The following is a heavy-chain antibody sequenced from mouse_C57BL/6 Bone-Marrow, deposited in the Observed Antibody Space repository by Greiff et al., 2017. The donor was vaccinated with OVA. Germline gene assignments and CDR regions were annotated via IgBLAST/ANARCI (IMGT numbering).Heavy chain of an antibody. J-gene: IGHJ1*03. D-gene: IGHD1-1*01. V-gene: IGHV5-9-1*02. CDR2: ISSGGDYI. CDR1: GFTFSSYA. Sequence: EVQRVESGEGLVKPGGSLKLSCAASGFTFSSYAMSWVRQTPEKRLEWVAYISSGGDYIYYADTVKGRFTISRDNARNTLYLQMSSLKSEDTAMYYCTRVGYYGSSHWYFDVWGTGTTVTVSS. CDR3: TRVGYYGSSHWYFDV.